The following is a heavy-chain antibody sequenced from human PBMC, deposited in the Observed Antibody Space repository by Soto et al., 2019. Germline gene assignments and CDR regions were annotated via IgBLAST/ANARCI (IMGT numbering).Heavy chain of an antibody. D-gene: IGHD6-19*01. V-gene: IGHV5-10-1*01. J-gene: IGHJ4*02. CDR1: GYSFTSYW. CDR2: IDPSDSYT. Sequence: GESLKISCNGSGYSFTSYWISWVRQMPGKGLEWMGRIDPSDSYTNYSPSFQGHVTISADKSISTAYLQWSSLKASDTAMYYCASSPGVAGDYWGQGTLVTVSS. CDR3: ASSPGVAGDY.